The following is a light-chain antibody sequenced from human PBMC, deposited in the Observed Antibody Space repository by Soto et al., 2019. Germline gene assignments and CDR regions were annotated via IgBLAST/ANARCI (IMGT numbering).Light chain of an antibody. Sequence: DIQMTQSPSTLSASVGDRVTITCRASQRISNWLAWYQQKPGKAPKLLIYRASTLKSGVPSRFSGSGSGTEFTLTISSLQPDDFSTYYCQQYISVSLLTFGGGTKVDI. CDR2: RAS. CDR3: QQYISVSLLT. J-gene: IGKJ4*01. CDR1: QRISNW. V-gene: IGKV1-5*03.